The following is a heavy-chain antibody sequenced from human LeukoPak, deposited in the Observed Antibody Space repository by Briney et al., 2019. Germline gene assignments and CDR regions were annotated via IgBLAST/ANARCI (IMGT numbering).Heavy chain of an antibody. CDR3: ARDKEVGATILDY. Sequence: AGGFLRLSCAASGFTFSSYGMHWVRQAPGKGLEWVAVISYDGSNKYYADSVKGRFTISRDNAKNSLYLQMNSLRAEDTAVYYCARDKEVGATILDYWGQGTLVTVSS. V-gene: IGHV3-30*03. J-gene: IGHJ4*02. CDR2: ISYDGSNK. D-gene: IGHD1-26*01. CDR1: GFTFSSYG.